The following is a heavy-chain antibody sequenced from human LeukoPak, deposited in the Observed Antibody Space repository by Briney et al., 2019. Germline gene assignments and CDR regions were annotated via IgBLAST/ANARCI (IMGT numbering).Heavy chain of an antibody. Sequence: GGSLRLSCAASGFTFSQYAMNWVRQAPGKGLEWVSVISVSGGSTYYADSVKGRFTISRDNSKNTLYLQMNSLRAEDTAVYYCAKAVGQWLGSSYYYTDVWGKGTTVTVSS. CDR3: AKAVGQWLGSSYYYTDV. CDR1: GFTFSQYA. V-gene: IGHV3-23*01. D-gene: IGHD6-19*01. J-gene: IGHJ6*03. CDR2: ISVSGGST.